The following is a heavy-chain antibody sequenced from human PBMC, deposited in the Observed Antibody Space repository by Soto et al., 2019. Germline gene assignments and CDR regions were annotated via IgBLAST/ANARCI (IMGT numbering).Heavy chain of an antibody. CDR2: ISDSGHYI. CDR1: GFTFSTYG. J-gene: IGHJ5*02. Sequence: PGWSLRLSCAASGFTFSTYGMNWVRQAPGKGLEWLSSISDSGHYIYYADSVKGRFTISRDNAKNSLFLQMNSLRGEDTDVYYCQRSRLALPYSASHWFDHWGHGTLGSVS. V-gene: IGHV3-21*01. D-gene: IGHD3-3*02. CDR3: QRSRLALPYSASHWFDH.